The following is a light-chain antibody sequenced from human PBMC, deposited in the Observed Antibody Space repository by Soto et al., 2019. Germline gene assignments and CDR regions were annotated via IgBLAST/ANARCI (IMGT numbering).Light chain of an antibody. J-gene: IGKJ2*01. V-gene: IGKV4-1*01. CDR1: QSVLYSSNNKNY. CDR2: WAS. Sequence: DIVMTQSPDSLAVSLGERATINCKSSQSVLYSSNNKNYLGWYQQKPGQTPKLLIYWASTRDSGVPDRFSCRGSGTDFTLTISSLHAEDVAVYYCQQYSSPPYTFGQGTRLEIK. CDR3: QQYSSPPYT.